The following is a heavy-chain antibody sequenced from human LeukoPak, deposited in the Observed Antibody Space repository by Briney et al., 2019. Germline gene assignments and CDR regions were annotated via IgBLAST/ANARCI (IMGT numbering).Heavy chain of an antibody. D-gene: IGHD3-9*01. CDR2: IYSGGST. CDR1: GFTVSSNY. CDR3: AREGRYFDWLLDAFDI. V-gene: IGHV3-66*01. J-gene: IGHJ3*02. Sequence: PGGSLRPSCAASGFTVSSNYMSWVRQAPGKGLEWVSVIYSGGSTYYADSVKGRFTISRDNSKNTLYLQMNSLRAEDTAVYYCAREGRYFDWLLDAFDIWGQGTMVTVSS.